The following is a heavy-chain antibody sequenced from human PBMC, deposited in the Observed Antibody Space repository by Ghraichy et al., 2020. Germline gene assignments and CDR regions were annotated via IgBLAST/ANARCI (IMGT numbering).Heavy chain of an antibody. V-gene: IGHV1-18*01. CDR3: ARAGYSSGCCWFDP. CDR1: GYTFTSYG. Sequence: ASVKVSCKASGYTFTSYGISWARQAPGQGLEWMGWISAYNGNTNYAQKLQGRVTMTTDTSTSTAYMELRSLRSDDTAVYYCARAGYSSGCCWFDPWGQGTLVTVSS. D-gene: IGHD6-19*01. CDR2: ISAYNGNT. J-gene: IGHJ5*02.